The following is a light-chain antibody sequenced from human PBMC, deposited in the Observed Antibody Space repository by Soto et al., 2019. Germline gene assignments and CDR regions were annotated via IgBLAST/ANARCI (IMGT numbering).Light chain of an antibody. CDR2: KAS. J-gene: IGKJ4*01. Sequence: DIQMTQSPSTLSASVGDRVTITCRASQSIRSWLAWYQQKPGKAPRLLIYKASSLESGVPSRFSGSGSGTEFTLTIGSLQPDDSATYYCQQYDSYCTFGGGTKVDIK. V-gene: IGKV1-5*03. CDR3: QQYDSYCT. CDR1: QSIRSW.